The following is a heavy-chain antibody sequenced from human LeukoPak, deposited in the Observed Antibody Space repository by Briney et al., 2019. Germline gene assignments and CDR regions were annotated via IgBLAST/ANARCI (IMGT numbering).Heavy chain of an antibody. J-gene: IGHJ4*02. V-gene: IGHV3-48*01. CDR1: GFTFSSYS. Sequence: GGSLRLSCAASGFTFSSYSMNWVRQAPGKGLEWVSYISSSSSTIYYADSVKGRFTISRDNAKNSLYLQMNSLRAEDTAVYYCAKVFGPSWSVVRGVIIEPHFDYWGQGTLVTVSS. CDR2: ISSSSSTI. D-gene: IGHD3-10*01. CDR3: AKVFGPSWSVVRGVIIEPHFDY.